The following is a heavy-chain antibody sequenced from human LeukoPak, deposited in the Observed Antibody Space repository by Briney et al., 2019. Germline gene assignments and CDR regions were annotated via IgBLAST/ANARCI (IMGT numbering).Heavy chain of an antibody. CDR2: IYYSGST. Sequence: SGTLSLTCTVSGGSISNYYWTWIRQPPGKGLESIGYIYYSGSTNYNPSLKSRVTISIDTSKNQFSLKLSSVTAADTAVYYCARPGDTSGYYWYFDLWGRGTLVTVSS. D-gene: IGHD3-22*01. V-gene: IGHV4-59*08. J-gene: IGHJ2*01. CDR1: GGSISNYY. CDR3: ARPGDTSGYYWYFDL.